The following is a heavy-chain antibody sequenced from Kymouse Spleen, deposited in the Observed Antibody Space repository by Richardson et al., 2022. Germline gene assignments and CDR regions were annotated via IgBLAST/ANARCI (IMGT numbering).Heavy chain of an antibody. D-gene: IGHD1-7*01. CDR3: AGRITGTTEDAFDI. CDR1: GFTFSSYG. J-gene: IGHJ3*02. CDR2: IWYDGSNK. Sequence: QVQLVESGGGVVQPGRSLRLSCAASGFTFSSYGMHWVRQAPGKGLEWVAVIWYDGSNKYYADSVKGRFTISRDNSKNTLYLQMNSLRAEDTAVYYCAGRITGTTEDAFDIWGQGTMVTVSS. V-gene: IGHV3-33*01.